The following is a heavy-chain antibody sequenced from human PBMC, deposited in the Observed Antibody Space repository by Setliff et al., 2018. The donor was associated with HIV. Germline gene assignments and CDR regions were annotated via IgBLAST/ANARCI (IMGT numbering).Heavy chain of an antibody. D-gene: IGHD1-1*01. CDR2: INAGNGNT. CDR3: ARQLSNSLEC. Sequence: ASVKVSCKASGYTFTSYAMHWVRQAPGQRLEWMGWINAGNGNTNYAQKFQGRVTMTTETSTSTAYMELRSLRTDDTAVYYCARQLSNSLECWGQGTPVTVSS. V-gene: IGHV1-3*01. CDR1: GYTFTSYA. J-gene: IGHJ4*02.